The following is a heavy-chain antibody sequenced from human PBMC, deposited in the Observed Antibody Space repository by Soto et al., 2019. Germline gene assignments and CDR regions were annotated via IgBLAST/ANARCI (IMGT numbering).Heavy chain of an antibody. CDR3: ARDRSYYGSSGSYPPPY. V-gene: IGHV3-23*01. CDR2: ISGSAATT. J-gene: IGHJ4*02. D-gene: IGHD3-22*01. Sequence: EVQLLESGGGLVQPGGSLRLSCAASGFTFSSYAMNWVRQAPGKGLEWVSDISGSAATTHFADSVKGRFTISRDNSKNTLYLHMNRLRAEDTAVYYCARDRSYYGSSGSYPPPYWGQGTLVTVSS. CDR1: GFTFSSYA.